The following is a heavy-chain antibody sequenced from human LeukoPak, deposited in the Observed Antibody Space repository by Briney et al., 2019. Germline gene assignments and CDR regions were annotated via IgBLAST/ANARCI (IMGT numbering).Heavy chain of an antibody. D-gene: IGHD6-19*01. CDR2: IYYSGST. V-gene: IGHV4-59*01. CDR3: ARVGWFDAFDI. J-gene: IGHJ3*02. Sequence: SETLSLTCTVSGGSISSYHWSWIRQPPGKGLEWIGYIYYSGSTNYNPSLKSRVTISVDTSKNQFSLKLSSVTAADTAVYYCARVGWFDAFDIWGQGTMVTVSS. CDR1: GGSISSYH.